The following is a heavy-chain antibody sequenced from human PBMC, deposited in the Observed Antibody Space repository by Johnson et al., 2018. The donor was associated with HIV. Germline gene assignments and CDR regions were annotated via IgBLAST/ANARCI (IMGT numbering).Heavy chain of an antibody. J-gene: IGHJ3*02. CDR1: GFTFSSYW. V-gene: IGHV3-7*01. CDR3: AKGAPPLGSPSWPDI. Sequence: VKLVESGGGLVQPGGSLRLSCIASGFTFSSYWMSWVRQAPGKGLEWVANINQDGSEHYYVDSVSGRFTISRDNAKDSLFLQLDSLRAEDTAVYYCAKGAPPLGSPSWPDIWGQGTMVTVSS. D-gene: IGHD3-10*02. CDR2: INQDGSEH.